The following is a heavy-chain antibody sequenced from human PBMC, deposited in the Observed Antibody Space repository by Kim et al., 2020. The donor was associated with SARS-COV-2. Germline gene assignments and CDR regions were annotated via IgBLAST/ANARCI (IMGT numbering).Heavy chain of an antibody. Sequence: SETLSLTCTVSGGSISSYYWSWIRQPPGKGLEWIGYIYYSGSTNYNPSLKSRVTISVDTSKNQFSLKLSSVTAADTAVYYCARSPTPGAYCGGDCKSSYFDYWGQGTLVTVSS. D-gene: IGHD2-21*01. CDR1: GGSISSYY. CDR3: ARSPTPGAYCGGDCKSSYFDY. J-gene: IGHJ4*02. CDR2: IYYSGST. V-gene: IGHV4-59*13.